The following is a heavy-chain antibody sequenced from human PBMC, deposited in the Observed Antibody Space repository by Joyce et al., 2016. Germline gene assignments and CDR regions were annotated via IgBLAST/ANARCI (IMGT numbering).Heavy chain of an antibody. CDR3: AGTFNYPHHDGMDV. Sequence: QVHLVQSGAEVKKSGSSVKVSCKASGGSFNKYSVSWVRQAPGQGLAWMGRIIPMLNMTNYAQDFQCRVTITADKSTTTAYMQLTGLRSDDTAVYFCAGTFNYPHHDGMDVWGQGTTVTVSS. V-gene: IGHV1-69*02. J-gene: IGHJ6*02. D-gene: IGHD5-24*01. CDR2: IIPMLNMT. CDR1: GGSFNKYS.